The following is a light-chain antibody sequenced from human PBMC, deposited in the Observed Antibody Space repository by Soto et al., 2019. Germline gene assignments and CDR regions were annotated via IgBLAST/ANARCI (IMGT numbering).Light chain of an antibody. CDR3: QQYGSLPRT. V-gene: IGKV3-20*01. CDR1: QSVSSSY. Sequence: TLSLSPGERATLSCRASQSVSSSYLAWYQQKPGQAPRLLIYGASSRATGIPDRFSGSGSGTDFTLTISRLEPEDFAVYYCQQYGSLPRTFGQGTKVDIK. J-gene: IGKJ1*01. CDR2: GAS.